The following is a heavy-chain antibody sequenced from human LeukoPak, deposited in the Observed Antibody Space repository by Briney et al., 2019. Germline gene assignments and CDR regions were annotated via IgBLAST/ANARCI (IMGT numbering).Heavy chain of an antibody. CDR1: GGSISSYY. CDR2: IYYSGST. D-gene: IGHD2-15*01. J-gene: IGHJ5*02. CDR3: ARVNRIVVVVAATRQEYNWFDP. Sequence: SETLSLTCTVSGGSISSYYWSWIRQPPGKGLEWIGYIYYSGSTNYNPSLKSRVTISVDTSKNQFSLKLGSVTAADTAVYYCARVNRIVVVVAATRQEYNWFDPWGQGTLVTVSS. V-gene: IGHV4-59*01.